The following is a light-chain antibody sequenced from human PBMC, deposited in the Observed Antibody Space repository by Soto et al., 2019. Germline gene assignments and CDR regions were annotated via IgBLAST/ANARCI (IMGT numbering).Light chain of an antibody. CDR2: DAS. CDR3: QQRSNWPQDLT. Sequence: EIVLTQSPATLSLSPGERATLSCRASQSVNKYLAWYQQKPGQAPRLLIYDASNRATGIPARFSGSGSGTDFTLTISSLEPEDFAVYYCQQRSNWPQDLTFGGGTRLDIK. V-gene: IGKV3-11*01. J-gene: IGKJ4*01. CDR1: QSVNKY.